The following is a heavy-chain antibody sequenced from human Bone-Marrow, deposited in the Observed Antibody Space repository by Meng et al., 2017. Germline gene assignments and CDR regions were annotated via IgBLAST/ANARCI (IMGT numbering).Heavy chain of an antibody. D-gene: IGHD4-17*01. CDR3: ARSYGHYVVPAAFDI. CDR1: GGSTSRRSC. J-gene: IGHJ3*02. V-gene: IGHV4-4*02. CDR2: IYHSGST. Sequence: LFSPSGTRSLPSALFGGSTSRRSCWSWGRHPQGQGLEWIGKIYHSGSTNSNPSLNRRVTISVAKSTYQFSLTLSSVTAADTAVDYCARSYGHYVVPAAFDIWGQGTMVTVSS.